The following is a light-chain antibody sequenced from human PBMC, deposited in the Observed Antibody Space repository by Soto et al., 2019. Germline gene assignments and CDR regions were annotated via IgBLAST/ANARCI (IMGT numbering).Light chain of an antibody. J-gene: IGKJ2*01. Sequence: DIVMTQSPLSLPVTPGEPASISCRSSQSLLHSNGYNYLDCYLQKPGQSPQLLIYLGSNRSSGVPDRFSGSGSGTDFTLKISRVEAEDVGVYYCIQDLQTPFVGQGTKLEIK. CDR2: LGS. CDR1: QSLLHSNGYNY. CDR3: IQDLQTPF. V-gene: IGKV2-28*01.